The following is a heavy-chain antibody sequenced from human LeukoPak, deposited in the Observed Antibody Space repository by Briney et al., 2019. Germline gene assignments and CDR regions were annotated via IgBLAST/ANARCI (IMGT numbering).Heavy chain of an antibody. CDR2: INHSGST. Sequence: SETLSLTCAVYGGSFSGYYWSWIRQPPGKGLEWIGEINHSGSTNYNPSLKSRVTISVDTSKNQISLKLRSVTAADTAVYYCARNVRGGSTYLDYWGQGTLVTVSS. CDR3: ARNVRGGSTYLDY. V-gene: IGHV4-34*01. CDR1: GGSFSGYY. D-gene: IGHD3-16*01. J-gene: IGHJ4*02.